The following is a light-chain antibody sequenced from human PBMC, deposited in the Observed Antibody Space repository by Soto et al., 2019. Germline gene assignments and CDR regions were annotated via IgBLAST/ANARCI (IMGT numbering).Light chain of an antibody. V-gene: IGKV1-9*01. CDR2: VAS. CDR3: QQVMVYPIT. J-gene: IGKJ5*01. CDR1: QGVSSY. Sequence: DIQLTQSPSFMSASVGDRVTITCRASQGVSSYLAWYQQKPGKAPKLLINVASTLQSGVPSRFSGAGSGTEFTLTISSLQPEDFATYYCQQVMVYPITFGQGTRLEI.